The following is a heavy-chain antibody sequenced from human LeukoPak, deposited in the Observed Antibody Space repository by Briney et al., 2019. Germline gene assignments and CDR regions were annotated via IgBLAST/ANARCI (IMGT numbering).Heavy chain of an antibody. CDR1: GFTFSSYA. Sequence: GGSLRLSCAASGFTFSSYALSWVRQAPGTGLEWVSAISGNGGSTYYADSVKGRFTISRDNSKNSLYLQMNSLRAEDTAVYYCAKDFTITGAGAPTETDYWGQGTPVTVSS. CDR3: AKDFTITGAGAPTETDY. CDR2: ISGNGGST. D-gene: IGHD3-10*01. J-gene: IGHJ4*02. V-gene: IGHV3-23*01.